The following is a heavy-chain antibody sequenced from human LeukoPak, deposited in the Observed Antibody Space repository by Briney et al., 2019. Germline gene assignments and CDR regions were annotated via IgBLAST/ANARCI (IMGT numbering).Heavy chain of an antibody. CDR1: GGSISSSSYY. CDR2: IYYSGST. Sequence: PSETLSLTCTVSGGSISSSSYYWGWIRQPPGKGLEWIESIYYSGSTYYNPSLKSRVTISVDTSKNQFSLKLSSVTAADTAVYYCARDQGGSSGWHINYWGQGTLVTVSS. V-gene: IGHV4-39*07. D-gene: IGHD6-19*01. CDR3: ARDQGGSSGWHINY. J-gene: IGHJ4*02.